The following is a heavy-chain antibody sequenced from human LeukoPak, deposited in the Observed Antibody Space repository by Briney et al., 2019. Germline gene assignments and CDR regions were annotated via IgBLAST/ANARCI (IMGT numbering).Heavy chain of an antibody. V-gene: IGHV3-21*01. CDR1: GFTFSSYS. CDR2: ISSSSSYI. J-gene: IGHJ4*02. D-gene: IGHD3-9*01. Sequence: GESLKISCAASGFTFSSYSMNWVRQAPGKGLEWVSSISSSSSYIYYTDSVKGRFTISRDNAKNSLYLQMNSLRAEDTAVYYCARSVNYDILTGSLRWGQGTLVTVSS. CDR3: ARSVNYDILTGSLR.